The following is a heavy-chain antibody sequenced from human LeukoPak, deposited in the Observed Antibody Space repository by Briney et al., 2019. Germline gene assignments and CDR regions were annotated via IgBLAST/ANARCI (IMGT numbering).Heavy chain of an antibody. CDR1: GFTFSSYG. CDR2: IRYDGSNK. J-gene: IGHJ4*02. D-gene: IGHD3-9*01. V-gene: IGHV3-30*02. Sequence: PGGSLRLSCAASGFTFSSYGMHWVRQAPGKGLEWVAFIRYDGSNKYYADSVKGRFTISRDNSKNTLYLQMNSLRAEDTAVYYCAKTGRYFDWFNSGGFDYWGQGTLVTVSS. CDR3: AKTGRYFDWFNSGGFDY.